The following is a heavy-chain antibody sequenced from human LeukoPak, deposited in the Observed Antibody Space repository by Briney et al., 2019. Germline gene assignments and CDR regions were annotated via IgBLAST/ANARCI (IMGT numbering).Heavy chain of an antibody. CDR2: ISSSGITI. D-gene: IGHD3-10*01. J-gene: IGHJ4*02. CDR3: ARDYWFGESYFDY. Sequence: PGGSLRLSCAASGYTFSDYYMSWIRQAPAKGLEWVSYISSSGITIYYADSVKGRFTISRDNAKNSLYLQMNSLRAEDTAVYYYARDYWFGESYFDYWGQGTLVTVSS. V-gene: IGHV3-11*04. CDR1: GYTFSDYY.